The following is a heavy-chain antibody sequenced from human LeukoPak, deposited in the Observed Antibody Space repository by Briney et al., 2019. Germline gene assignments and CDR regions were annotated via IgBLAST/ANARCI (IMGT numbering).Heavy chain of an antibody. J-gene: IGHJ4*02. Sequence: PGGSLRLSCAASGFTVSSNYMSGVRQAPGKGLEWVSVIYSGGSTYYADSVKGRFTISRDNSKNTLYLQMNSLRAEDTAVYYCAREGRELLSFDYWGQGTLVTVSS. CDR3: AREGRELLSFDY. CDR2: IYSGGST. D-gene: IGHD1-26*01. V-gene: IGHV3-66*02. CDR1: GFTVSSNY.